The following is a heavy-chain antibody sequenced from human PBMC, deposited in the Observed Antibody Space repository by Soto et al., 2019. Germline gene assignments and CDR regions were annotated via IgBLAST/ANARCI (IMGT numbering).Heavy chain of an antibody. CDR1: GITLSNSW. D-gene: IGHD3-16*02. CDR3: NTYDYIRGSDRYRWDY. CDR2: ILSVSDGERT. J-gene: IGHJ4*02. V-gene: IGHV3-15*02. Sequence: DVQLVESGGSLVKPRGSLRLSCAASGITLSNSWMSWVRQAPGGGLEWVARILSVSDGERTDYAAPVRGRFSISRDDSKNTLHLEMNTLKTEDAGVYYCNTYDYIRGSDRYRWDYWGQGTPVTVSS.